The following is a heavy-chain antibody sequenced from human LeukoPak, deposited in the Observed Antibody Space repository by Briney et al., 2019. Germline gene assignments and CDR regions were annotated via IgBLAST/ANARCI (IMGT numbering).Heavy chain of an antibody. CDR3: ARDERYDSSGYPFDY. V-gene: IGHV1-2*02. J-gene: IGHJ4*02. Sequence: GASVKVSCEASGYTFTAYLLHWVRQAPGQGLEWMGWINPNSGGTNYAQKFQGRVTMTRDTSISTAYMELSRLRSDDTAVYYCARDERYDSSGYPFDYWGQGTLVTVSS. D-gene: IGHD3-22*01. CDR2: INPNSGGT. CDR1: GYTFTAYL.